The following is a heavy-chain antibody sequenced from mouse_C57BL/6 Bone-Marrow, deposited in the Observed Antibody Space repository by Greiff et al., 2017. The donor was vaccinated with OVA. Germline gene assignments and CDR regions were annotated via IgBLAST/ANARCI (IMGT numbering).Heavy chain of an antibody. Sequence: QVQLQQSGPELVKPGASVKISCKASGYTFTDYYINWVKQRPGQGLEWIGWIFPGSGSTYYNEKFKGKATLTVDKSSSTAYMLLSSLTSEDSAVYFCARRGVITTGYYFDYWGQGTTLTVSS. CDR3: ARRGVITTGYYFDY. CDR2: IFPGSGST. D-gene: IGHD2-4*01. J-gene: IGHJ2*01. V-gene: IGHV1-75*01. CDR1: GYTFTDYY.